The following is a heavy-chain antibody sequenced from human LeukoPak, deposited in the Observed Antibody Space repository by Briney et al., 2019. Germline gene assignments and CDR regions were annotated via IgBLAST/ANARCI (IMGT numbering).Heavy chain of an antibody. CDR2: IYYSGST. Sequence: SQTLSLTCTVSGGSISSGDYYWSWIRQPPGKGLEWMGNIYYSGSTNYNSSLKSRVTISVDTSKNQISLKLRSVTAADTAVYYCARKGVSDLYYFDSWGQGTLVTVSP. V-gene: IGHV4-30-4*01. J-gene: IGHJ4*02. CDR3: ARKGVSDLYYFDS. CDR1: GGSISSGDYY. D-gene: IGHD3-16*01.